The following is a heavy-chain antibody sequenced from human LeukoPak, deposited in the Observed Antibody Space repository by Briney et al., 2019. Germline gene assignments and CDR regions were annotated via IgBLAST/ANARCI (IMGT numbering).Heavy chain of an antibody. J-gene: IGHJ5*02. CDR3: ARDLWNHDRPDRTSWFDP. Sequence: PSETLSLTCTVSGGSIRSDYWSWIRQPPGKGLEWIGYIYTSGTTNYNPSLKSRVTVSLDTSKNQFSLKLSSVTAADTAVYYCARDLWNHDRPDRTSWFDPWGQGTLVTVSS. CDR1: GGSIRSDY. D-gene: IGHD1-1*01. V-gene: IGHV4-4*08. CDR2: IYTSGTT.